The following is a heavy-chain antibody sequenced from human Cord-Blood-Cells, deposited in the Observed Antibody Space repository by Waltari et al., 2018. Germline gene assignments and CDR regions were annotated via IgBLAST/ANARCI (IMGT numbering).Heavy chain of an antibody. V-gene: IGHV1-2*04. J-gene: IGHJ4*02. CDR1: GYTFTGYY. CDR2: NNPNSGGT. CDR3: ARGRTTVGTPMNPAIDY. D-gene: IGHD4-17*01. Sequence: QVQLVQSGAEVKKPGASVKVSCKASGYTFTGYYMHWVRQAPGQGLGWRGWNNPNSGGTNYAQKLQGWVTMTRDTSISTAYMELSRLRSDDTAVYYCARGRTTVGTPMNPAIDYWGQGTLVTVSS.